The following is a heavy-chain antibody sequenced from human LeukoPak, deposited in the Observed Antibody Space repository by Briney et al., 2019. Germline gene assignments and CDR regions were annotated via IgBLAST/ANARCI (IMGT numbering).Heavy chain of an antibody. Sequence: GGSLRLSCVASGFTFTTYWMHWVRQAPGKGLEWVSRINVDGSNSNYADSVKGRFTISRDNARNTLYLQMNGLRAEDTALYYCARTSPTSHFDFWGQGTLVTVSS. CDR2: INVDGSNS. V-gene: IGHV3-74*01. CDR1: GFTFTTYW. J-gene: IGHJ4*02. CDR3: ARTSPTSHFDF. D-gene: IGHD3-16*01.